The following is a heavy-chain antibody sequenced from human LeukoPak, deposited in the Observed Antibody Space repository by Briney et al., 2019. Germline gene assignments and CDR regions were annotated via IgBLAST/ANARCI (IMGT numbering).Heavy chain of an antibody. Sequence: GASVKVSCKASGGTFSSYAISWVRQAPGQGLEWMGGIIPIFGTANYAQKFQGRVTITADESTSTAYMELSSLRSEDTAVYYCARDVSSTTYRFDYWGQGALVTVSS. J-gene: IGHJ4*02. D-gene: IGHD6-13*01. CDR2: IIPIFGTA. V-gene: IGHV1-69*13. CDR3: ARDVSSTTYRFDY. CDR1: GGTFSSYA.